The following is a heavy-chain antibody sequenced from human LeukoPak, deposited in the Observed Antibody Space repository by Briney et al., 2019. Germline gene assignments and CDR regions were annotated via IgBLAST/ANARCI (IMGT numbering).Heavy chain of an antibody. V-gene: IGHV4-4*07. CDR2: IYTSGST. J-gene: IGHJ4*02. CDR1: GGSISSYY. CDR3: AREMGGSSWETFDY. D-gene: IGHD6-13*01. Sequence: PSETLSLTCTVSGGSISSYYWSWMRHPAGKGLELIGRIYTSGSTNYNPSLKSRVTMSVDTSKNQFSLKLSSVTAADTAVYYCAREMGGSSWETFDYWGQGTLVTVSS.